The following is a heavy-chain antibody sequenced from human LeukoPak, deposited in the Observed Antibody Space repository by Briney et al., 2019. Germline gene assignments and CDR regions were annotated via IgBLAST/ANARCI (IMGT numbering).Heavy chain of an antibody. CDR1: GVTFSNYW. D-gene: IGHD3-3*01. Sequence: GGSLRLSCAASGVTFSNYWMHWVRRAPGKGLVWVSRINGDGSIKTYADSVRGRFTISRDNAKNSLYLQMNSLRAEDTAVYYCARGGFRVTPLLTDYWGQGTLVTVSS. CDR2: INGDGSIK. J-gene: IGHJ4*02. CDR3: ARGGFRVTPLLTDY. V-gene: IGHV3-74*01.